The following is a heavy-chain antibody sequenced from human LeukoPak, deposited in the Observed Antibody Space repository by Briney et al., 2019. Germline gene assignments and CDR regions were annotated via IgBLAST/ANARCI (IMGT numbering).Heavy chain of an antibody. J-gene: IGHJ5*02. Sequence: PSETLSLTCIVSGGSISSISSNNYHWGWIRQPPGKGLEWIGSIYYSGSTYYNPSLKSRVTISVDTSKNQFSLKLSSVTAADTAVYYCARDAFYYGSGRRPYNWFDPWGQGTLVTVSS. D-gene: IGHD3-10*01. CDR1: GGSISSISSNNYH. CDR2: IYYSGST. CDR3: ARDAFYYGSGRRPYNWFDP. V-gene: IGHV4-39*07.